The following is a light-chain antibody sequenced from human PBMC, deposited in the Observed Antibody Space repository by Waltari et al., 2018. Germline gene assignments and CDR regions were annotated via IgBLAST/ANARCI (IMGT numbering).Light chain of an antibody. CDR2: KTS. CDR1: QSINSW. Sequence: DIQMTQSPSTLSASVGDRVTITCRASQSINSWVAWYQQKPGKAPKVLIHKTSTLESGVPSRFSGSGSGTEFTLTLSSLQPDDFATYYCQQYNSYSSTFGQGTKLEIK. J-gene: IGKJ2*01. CDR3: QQYNSYSST. V-gene: IGKV1-5*03.